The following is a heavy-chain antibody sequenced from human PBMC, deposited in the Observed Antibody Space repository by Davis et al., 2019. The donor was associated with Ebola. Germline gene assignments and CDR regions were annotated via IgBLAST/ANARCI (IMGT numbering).Heavy chain of an antibody. CDR3: ARGRRFDCSGGSFYWDNYVMDV. J-gene: IGHJ6*04. Sequence: ASVKVSCKASGYTFTSYDINWVRQATGQGREWRGWRNPNSGNTGYAQKFQGRVTMTRNTSISTAYMELSSLRSEDTAVYYCARGRRFDCSGGSFYWDNYVMDVWGKGPTVTVSS. CDR2: RNPNSGNT. D-gene: IGHD2-15*01. CDR1: GYTFTSYD. V-gene: IGHV1-8*01.